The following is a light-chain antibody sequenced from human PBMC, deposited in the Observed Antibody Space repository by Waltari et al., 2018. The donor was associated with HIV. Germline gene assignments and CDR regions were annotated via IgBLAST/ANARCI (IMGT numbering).Light chain of an antibody. CDR1: ALSMQY. Sequence: SYELTQPPSLSVSPGQTARITCPGDALSMQYGYWYQQKPGQAPVLVIYKDRERSSGIPERVSGSSSGTTVTLTISGAQAEDEAAYFCQSTDRSGSYIIFGGGTKLTVL. CDR2: KDR. CDR3: QSTDRSGSYII. J-gene: IGLJ2*01. V-gene: IGLV3-25*03.